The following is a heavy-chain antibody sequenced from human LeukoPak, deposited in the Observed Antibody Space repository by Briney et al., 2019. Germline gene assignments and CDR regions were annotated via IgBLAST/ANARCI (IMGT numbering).Heavy chain of an antibody. V-gene: IGHV1-69*01. D-gene: IGHD3-10*01. Sequence: SVKVSCKASGGTFGSYVISWVRQAPGQGLEWMGGIIPIFGTAHYAQKFQGRLTITADESTSTVYMEMSSLRSDDTAVYYCAREEEVRGVAPEYYFDYWGQGTLVTVSS. CDR3: AREEEVRGVAPEYYFDY. J-gene: IGHJ4*02. CDR1: GGTFGSYV. CDR2: IIPIFGTA.